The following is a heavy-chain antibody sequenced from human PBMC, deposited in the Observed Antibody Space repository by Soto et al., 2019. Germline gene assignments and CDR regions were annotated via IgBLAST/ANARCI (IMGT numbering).Heavy chain of an antibody. CDR3: ARLVVVVPAADYYYYGMDV. V-gene: IGHV4-34*01. Sequence: SETLSLTCAVYGGSFSGYYWSWIRQPPGKGLEWIGEINHSESTNYNPSLKSRVTISVDTSKNQFSLKLSSATAADTAVYYCARLVVVVPAADYYYYGMDVWGQGTTVTVSS. D-gene: IGHD2-2*01. CDR1: GGSFSGYY. J-gene: IGHJ6*02. CDR2: INHSEST.